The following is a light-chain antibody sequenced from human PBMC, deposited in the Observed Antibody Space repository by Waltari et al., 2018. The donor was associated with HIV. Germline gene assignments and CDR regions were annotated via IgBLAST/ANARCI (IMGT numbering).Light chain of an antibody. CDR3: SSYTSSSSLV. J-gene: IGLJ3*02. V-gene: IGLV2-14*01. CDR2: EVS. CDR1: RSGVGGYHY. Sequence: QSALTQPASVSGSPGQSITISCTGTRSGVGGYHYVSWYQQHPGKAPKLMIYEVSNRPAGVSNRFSGSKSANTASLTISGLQAEDEADYYCSSYTSSSSLVFGGGTKLTVL.